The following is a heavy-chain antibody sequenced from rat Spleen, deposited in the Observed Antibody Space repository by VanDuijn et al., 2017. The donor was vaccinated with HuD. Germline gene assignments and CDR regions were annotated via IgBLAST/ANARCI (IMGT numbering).Heavy chain of an antibody. CDR2: ITNTGGST. D-gene: IGHD1-2*01. J-gene: IGHJ4*01. CDR1: GFTLSDHY. Sequence: EVQLVESDGGLVQPGRSLKLSCAASGFTLSDHYMAWVRQAPGKGLEWVASITNTGGSTYYPDSVKGRFTISRDNAKSTLYLQMNSLRSEDTATYYCTRDSNYDVMDAWGQGASVTVSS. CDR3: TRDSNYDVMDA. V-gene: IGHV5-31*01.